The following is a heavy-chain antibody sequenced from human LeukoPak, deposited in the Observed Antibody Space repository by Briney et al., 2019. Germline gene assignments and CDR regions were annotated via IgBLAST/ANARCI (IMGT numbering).Heavy chain of an antibody. V-gene: IGHV4-59*01. CDR2: FHYSGST. D-gene: IGHD6-13*01. CDR3: ARGGGGSWYGNVDY. CDR1: GGSISSYY. Sequence: SETLSLTCNVSGGSISSYYWSWIRQPPGKGLEWIGYFHYSGSTNYNPSLKSRVTISVDTSKKQFSLKLSSVTAADTAMYYCARGGGGSWYGNVDYWGQGTLVTVSS. J-gene: IGHJ4*02.